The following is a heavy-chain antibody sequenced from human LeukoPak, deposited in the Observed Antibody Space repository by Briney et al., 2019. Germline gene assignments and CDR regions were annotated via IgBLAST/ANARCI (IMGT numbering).Heavy chain of an antibody. CDR3: ARDPTPDYYGSEYWFDP. D-gene: IGHD3-10*01. J-gene: IGHJ5*02. CDR1: GYTFTGYY. Sequence: ASVKVSCKASGYTFTGYYMHWVRQAPGQGLEWMGWINPNSGGTNYAQKLQGRVTMTRDTSISTAYMELSRLRSDDTAVYYCARDPTPDYYGSEYWFDPWGQGTLVTVSS. CDR2: INPNSGGT. V-gene: IGHV1-2*02.